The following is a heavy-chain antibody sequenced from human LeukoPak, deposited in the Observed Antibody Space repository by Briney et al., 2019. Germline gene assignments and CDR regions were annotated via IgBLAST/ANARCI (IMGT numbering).Heavy chain of an antibody. CDR1: GGSFGGYY. CDR2: INHSGST. Sequence: PSETLSLTCAVYGGSFGGYYWSWIRQPPGKGLEWIGEINHSGSTNYNPSLKSRVTISVDTSKNQFSLKLSSVTAADTAMYYCAKAGGGDPNFDYWGQGTLVTVSS. V-gene: IGHV4-34*01. CDR3: AKAGGGDPNFDY. D-gene: IGHD2-21*02. J-gene: IGHJ4*02.